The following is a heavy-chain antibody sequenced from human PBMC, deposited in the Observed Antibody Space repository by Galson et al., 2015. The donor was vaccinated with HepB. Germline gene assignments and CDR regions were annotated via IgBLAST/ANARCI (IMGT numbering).Heavy chain of an antibody. J-gene: IGHJ4*02. V-gene: IGHV3-74*01. CDR1: GFSVRSYW. CDR2: ISSDGGHK. D-gene: IGHD6-19*01. CDR3: ARGSSDWYGIDY. Sequence: SLRLSCAASGFSVRSYWIHWVRQIPGKGLVWVSRISSDGGHKNYADSVQGRFTISRDNAKNTLFLQMNSLSADDPAVYYCARGSSDWYGIDYWGRGSWSPSPQ.